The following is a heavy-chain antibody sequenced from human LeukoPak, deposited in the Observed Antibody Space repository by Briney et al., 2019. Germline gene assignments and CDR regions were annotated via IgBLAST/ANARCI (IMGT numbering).Heavy chain of an antibody. CDR2: INPNSGGT. J-gene: IGHJ3*02. Sequence: ASVKVSCKASGYTFTGYYMHWVRQAPGQGLEWMGRINPNSGGTNYAQKFQGRVTMTRDTAISTAYMELSRLRSDDTAVYYCARSGSWYSGAFDIWGQGTMVTVSS. CDR1: GYTFTGYY. CDR3: ARSGSWYSGAFDI. V-gene: IGHV1-2*06. D-gene: IGHD1-26*01.